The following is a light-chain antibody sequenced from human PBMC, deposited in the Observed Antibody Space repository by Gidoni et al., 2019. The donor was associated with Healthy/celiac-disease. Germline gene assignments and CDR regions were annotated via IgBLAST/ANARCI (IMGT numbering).Light chain of an antibody. CDR2: DVS. J-gene: IGLJ3*02. CDR3: SSYASNGDVL. Sequence: QSALTQPASVSGSPGQSITISCTGTSSDVGGYNYVSWYQQHPGKAPKPMIYDVSNRPSGVSNRFSGSKSGNTASLTISGLQAEDEADYYCSSYASNGDVLFGGGTKLTVL. V-gene: IGLV2-14*03. CDR1: SSDVGGYNY.